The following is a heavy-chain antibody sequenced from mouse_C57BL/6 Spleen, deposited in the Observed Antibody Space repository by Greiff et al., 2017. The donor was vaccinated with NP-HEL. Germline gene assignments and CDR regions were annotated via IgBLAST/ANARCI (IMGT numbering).Heavy chain of an antibody. CDR3: ARRGYYGPMDY. CDR1: GYTFTSYG. J-gene: IGHJ4*01. CDR2: IYPRSGNT. D-gene: IGHD1-2*01. Sequence: VKLMESGAELARPGASVKLSCKASGYTFTSYGISWVKQRTGQGLEWIGEIYPRSGNTYYNEKFKGKATLTADKSSSTAYMELRSLTSEDSAVYFCARRGYYGPMDYWGQGTSVTVSS. V-gene: IGHV1-81*01.